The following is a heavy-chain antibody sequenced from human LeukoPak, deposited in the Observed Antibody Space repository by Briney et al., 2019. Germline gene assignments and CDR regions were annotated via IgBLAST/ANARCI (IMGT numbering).Heavy chain of an antibody. D-gene: IGHD2-2*01. V-gene: IGHV1-69*05. CDR3: AISYCSSTSCGDDAFDI. Sequence: SVKVSCKASGYTFTSYDISWVRQAPGQGLEWMGGIIPIFGTANYAQKFQGRVTITTDESTSTAYMELSSLKSEDTAVYYCAISYCSSTSCGDDAFDIWGQGTMVTVSS. J-gene: IGHJ3*02. CDR1: GYTFTSYD. CDR2: IIPIFGTA.